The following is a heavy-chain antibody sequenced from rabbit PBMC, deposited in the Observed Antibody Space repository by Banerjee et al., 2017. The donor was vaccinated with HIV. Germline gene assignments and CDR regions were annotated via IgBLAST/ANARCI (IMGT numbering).Heavy chain of an antibody. CDR3: ARGHAGSSWGLDL. CDR1: GFSFSNNYV. Sequence: QEQLVESGGGLVQPEGSLTLTCKASGFSFSNNYVMCWVRQAPGKGLEWIACINSSSGNTVYASWAKGRFTISKTSATTVTLQMTSLTVADTATYFGARGHAGSSWGLDLWGQGTLVTVS. D-gene: IGHD4-2*01. V-gene: IGHV1S45*01. J-gene: IGHJ3*01. CDR2: INSSSGNT.